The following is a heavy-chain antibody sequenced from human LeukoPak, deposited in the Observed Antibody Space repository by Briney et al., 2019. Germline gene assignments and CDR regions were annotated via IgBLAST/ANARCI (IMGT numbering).Heavy chain of an antibody. CDR2: IYYSGST. V-gene: IGHV4-59*12. CDR1: GGSISSYY. D-gene: IGHD2-15*01. CDR3: ARERPNPDYCSGLDY. Sequence: SETLSLTCTFSGGSISSYYWRWIRQPPGKGLEWIGYIYYSGSTNYNPSLKSRVTISVDTSKNQFSLKLSSVTAADTAVYYCARERPNPDYCSGLDYWGQGTLVTVSS. J-gene: IGHJ4*02.